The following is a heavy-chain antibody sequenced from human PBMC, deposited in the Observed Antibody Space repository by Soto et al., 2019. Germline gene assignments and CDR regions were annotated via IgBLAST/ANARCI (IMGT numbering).Heavy chain of an antibody. J-gene: IGHJ4*02. CDR3: ARGPIAAWDYSLDY. D-gene: IGHD6-13*01. V-gene: IGHV3-21*01. Sequence: PWGSLRLSCAASGFTFISYSINCFRHSPGKGLEWVSSISSSSSYIYYADSVKGRFTISRDNAKNSLYLQMNSLRAEDTAVYYCARGPIAAWDYSLDYWGQGTLVTVSS. CDR1: GFTFISYS. CDR2: ISSSSSYI.